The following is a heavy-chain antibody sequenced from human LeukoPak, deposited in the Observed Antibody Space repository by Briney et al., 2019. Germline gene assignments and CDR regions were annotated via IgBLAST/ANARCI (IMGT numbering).Heavy chain of an antibody. CDR1: GGSISSYC. Sequence: SETLSLTCTVSGGSISSYCWSWIRQPPGKGLEWIGYIYYSGSTNYNPSLKSRVTISVDTSKNQFSLKLSSVTAADTAVYYCARIYSGSYLGAFDIWGQGTMVTVSS. J-gene: IGHJ3*02. CDR3: ARIYSGSYLGAFDI. CDR2: IYYSGST. D-gene: IGHD1-26*01. V-gene: IGHV4-59*08.